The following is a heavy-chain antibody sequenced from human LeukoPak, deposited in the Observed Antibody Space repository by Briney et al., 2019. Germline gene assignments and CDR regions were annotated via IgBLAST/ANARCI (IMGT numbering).Heavy chain of an antibody. CDR2: ISAYNGNT. J-gene: IGHJ5*02. CDR3: ARVEWRTYRWFDP. CDR1: GYTFSNYA. Sequence: GASVKVSCKASGYTFSNYAMNWVRQAPGQGLEWMGWISAYNGNTNYAQKLQGRVTMTTDTSTSTAYMELRSLRSDDTAVYYCARVEWRTYRWFDPWGQGTLVTVSS. D-gene: IGHD1-1*01. V-gene: IGHV1-18*01.